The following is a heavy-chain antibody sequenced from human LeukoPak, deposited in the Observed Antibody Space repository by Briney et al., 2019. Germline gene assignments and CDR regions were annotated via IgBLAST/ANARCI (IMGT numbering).Heavy chain of an antibody. CDR1: GFTFTSYW. J-gene: IGHJ4*02. Sequence: GGSLRLSCAASGFTFTSYWMSWVRQAPGKGLEWVANIKEDGSEMFYVDSVKGRFTISRDNAKNSLYLQMNSLRAEDTAVYYCARTTVLDYWGQGTPVTVSS. V-gene: IGHV3-7*02. CDR2: IKEDGSEM. D-gene: IGHD4-17*01. CDR3: ARTTVLDY.